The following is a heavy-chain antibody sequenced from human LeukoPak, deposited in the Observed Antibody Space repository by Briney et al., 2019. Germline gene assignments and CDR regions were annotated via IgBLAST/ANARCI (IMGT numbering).Heavy chain of an antibody. V-gene: IGHV1-69*05. Sequence: ASVKVSCKASGGTFSSYAISWVRQAPGQGLEWIGGIIPIFGTANYAQKFQGRVTITTDESTSTAYMELSSLRSEDTAVYYCARSSRLADYFDYWGQGTLVTVSS. J-gene: IGHJ4*02. D-gene: IGHD6-19*01. CDR3: ARSSRLADYFDY. CDR2: IIPIFGTA. CDR1: GGTFSSYA.